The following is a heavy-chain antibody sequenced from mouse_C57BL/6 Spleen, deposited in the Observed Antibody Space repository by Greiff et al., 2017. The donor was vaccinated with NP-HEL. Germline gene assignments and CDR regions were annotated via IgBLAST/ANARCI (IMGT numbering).Heavy chain of an antibody. CDR1: GFTFSNYW. CDR3: TGDGNYSDWFAY. V-gene: IGHV6-3*01. D-gene: IGHD2-1*01. Sequence: EVQGVESGGGLVQPGGSMKLSCVASGFTFSNYWMNWVRQSPEKGLEWVAQIRLKSDNYATHYAESVQGRFTISRDDSKRSVYLQMNNLRAEDTGIYYCTGDGNYSDWFAYWGQGTLVTVSA. CDR2: IRLKSDNYAT. J-gene: IGHJ3*01.